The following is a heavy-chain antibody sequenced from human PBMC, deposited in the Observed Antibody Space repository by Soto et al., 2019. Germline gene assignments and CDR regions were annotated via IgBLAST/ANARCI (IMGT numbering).Heavy chain of an antibody. V-gene: IGHV4-31*03. CDR1: GGSISSGGYY. CDR3: ARAAHYSSPFRWFDP. CDR2: IYYIGST. J-gene: IGHJ5*02. D-gene: IGHD6-13*01. Sequence: QVQLQESGPGLVKPSQTLSLTCTVSGGSISSGGYYWSWIRRHPGKGLEWIGYIYYIGSTYYNPSLKSRVTISVDTSKNQFSLKLSSVTAADTAVYYCARAAHYSSPFRWFDPWGQGTLVTVSS.